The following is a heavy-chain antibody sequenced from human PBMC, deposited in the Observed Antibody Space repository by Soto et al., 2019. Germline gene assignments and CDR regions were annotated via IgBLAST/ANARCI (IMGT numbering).Heavy chain of an antibody. V-gene: IGHV4-4*07. CDR3: AGIGEDIYYGMDV. CDR1: GGSIKNYY. Sequence: KSSETLSLTCTVSGGSIKNYYWNWIRQPAGKGLEWIGRIYSSGSTNYNPSLKSRVTMLVDTSKSQFSLSLNSVTAADTAVYYCAGIGEDIYYGMDVWGQGTTVTVS. D-gene: IGHD2-15*01. CDR2: IYSSGST. J-gene: IGHJ6*02.